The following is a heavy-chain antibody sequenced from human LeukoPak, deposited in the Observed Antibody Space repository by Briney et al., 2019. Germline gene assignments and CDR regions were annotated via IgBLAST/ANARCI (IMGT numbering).Heavy chain of an antibody. Sequence: GASLRLSCAASGFTFDDYTMHWVRQAPGKGLEWVSLISWDGGSTYYADSVKGRFTISRDNSKNSLYLQMNSLRTEDTALYYCAKDAQANWGFPYYYGMDVWGQGTTVTVSS. V-gene: IGHV3-43*01. D-gene: IGHD7-27*01. CDR1: GFTFDDYT. CDR3: AKDAQANWGFPYYYGMDV. CDR2: ISWDGGST. J-gene: IGHJ6*02.